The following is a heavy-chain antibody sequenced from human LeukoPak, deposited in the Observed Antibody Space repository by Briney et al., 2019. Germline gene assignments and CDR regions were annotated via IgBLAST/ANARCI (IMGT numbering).Heavy chain of an antibody. CDR1: GGSISSYY. J-gene: IGHJ4*02. CDR3: ARTQKYCSGGSCYDQFDY. CDR2: IYYSGST. Sequence: SETLSLTCTVSGGSISSYYWSWIRQPPGKGLEWIGYIYYSGSTNYNPSLKSRVTISVDTSKNQFTLKLSSVTAADTAMYYCARTQKYCSGGSCYDQFDYWGQGTLVTVSS. D-gene: IGHD2-15*01. V-gene: IGHV4-59*01.